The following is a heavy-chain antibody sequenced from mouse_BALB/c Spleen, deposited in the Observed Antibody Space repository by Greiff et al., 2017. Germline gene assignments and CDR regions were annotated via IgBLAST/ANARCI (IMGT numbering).Heavy chain of an antibody. CDR3: ARGGNYGFDY. Sequence: QVQLQQPGAELVKPGASVKMSCKASGYTFTSYWMHWVKQRPGQGLEWIGYINPSTGYTEYNQKFKDKATLTADKSSSTAYMQLSSLTSEDSAVYYCARGGNYGFDYWGQGTTLTVSS. J-gene: IGHJ2*01. D-gene: IGHD2-4*01. CDR2: INPSTGYT. CDR1: GYTFTSYW. V-gene: IGHV1S26*01.